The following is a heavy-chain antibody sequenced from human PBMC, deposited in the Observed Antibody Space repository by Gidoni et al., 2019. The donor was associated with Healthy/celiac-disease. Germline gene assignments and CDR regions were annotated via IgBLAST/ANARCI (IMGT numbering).Heavy chain of an antibody. CDR3: AKDPIGSGWSDY. CDR1: GFTFSSYA. CDR2: IIGSGGRT. V-gene: IGHV3-23*01. Sequence: EVQLLESGGGLVQPGGSLRLSCAASGFTFSSYAMSLVRQAAGKVLEWVSSIIGSGGRTYYADSVKGRFTISRDNSKNTLYLQMNSLRAEDTALYYCAKDPIGSGWSDYWGQGTLVTVSS. J-gene: IGHJ4*02. D-gene: IGHD6-19*01.